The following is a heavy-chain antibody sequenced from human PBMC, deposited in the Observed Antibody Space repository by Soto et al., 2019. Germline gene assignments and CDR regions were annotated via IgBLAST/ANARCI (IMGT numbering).Heavy chain of an antibody. D-gene: IGHD1-26*01. V-gene: IGHV1-8*02. CDR1: GGTFSSYA. CDR2: INPHGGST. CDR3: ARSSGGNFGIIIEGTNWFAP. J-gene: IGHJ5*02. Sequence: ASVKVSCKASGGTFSSYAINWVRQAPGQGLEWMGVINPHGGSTAYAQKFKGRVTLTRDTSASTVYMEVSSLTSEDTAIYYCARSSGGNFGIIIEGTNWFAPWGQGTLVTVSS.